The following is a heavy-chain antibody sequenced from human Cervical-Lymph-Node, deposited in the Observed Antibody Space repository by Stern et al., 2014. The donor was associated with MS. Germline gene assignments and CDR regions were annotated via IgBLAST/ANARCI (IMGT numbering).Heavy chain of an antibody. Sequence: DQLVESGAEEKKPGASVKVSCKASGYTFTYYYIHWVRQAPGQGLEWMGRFNPSGGSPNYAQKFQGRVTMTMDTSMNTVYMELSSLRSDDTAVYYCARLAKQQENYWGQGSLVTVSS. D-gene: IGHD6-13*01. J-gene: IGHJ4*02. CDR1: GYTFTYYY. V-gene: IGHV1-46*01. CDR3: ARLAKQQENY. CDR2: FNPSGGSP.